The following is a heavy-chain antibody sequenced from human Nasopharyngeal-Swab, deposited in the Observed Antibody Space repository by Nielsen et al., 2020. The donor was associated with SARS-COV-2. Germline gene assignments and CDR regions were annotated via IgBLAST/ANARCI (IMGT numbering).Heavy chain of an antibody. V-gene: IGHV1-46*01. D-gene: IGHD1-26*01. Sequence: RQAPGQGLEWMGIIDPSGGSTTYAQKFQDRVTLTRDTSTSTVYTELSSLTSDDTAVYYCARRGELGDGHIFNVWGQGTMVTVSS. J-gene: IGHJ3*01. CDR2: IDPSGGST. CDR3: ARRGELGDGHIFNV.